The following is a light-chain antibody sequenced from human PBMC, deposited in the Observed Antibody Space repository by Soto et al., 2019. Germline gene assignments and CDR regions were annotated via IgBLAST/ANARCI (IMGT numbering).Light chain of an antibody. V-gene: IGLV2-14*01. CDR2: EVS. CDR1: SSDVGGYDF. J-gene: IGLJ2*01. Sequence: QSALTQPASVSGSPGQSXXXSCTGTSSDVGGYDFVSWYQQHPGKAPKLMIYEVSNRPSGVSNRFSGSKSGNTASLTISGLQAEDEADYYCSSYTSSSTVVFGGGTKLTVL. CDR3: SSYTSSSTVV.